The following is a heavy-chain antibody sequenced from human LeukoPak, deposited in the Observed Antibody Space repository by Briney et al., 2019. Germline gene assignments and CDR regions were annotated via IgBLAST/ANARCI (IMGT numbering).Heavy chain of an antibody. CDR1: GGTFSSYA. D-gene: IGHD5-18*01. Sequence: SVKVSCKASGGTFSSYAISWVRQAPGQGLEWMGGIIPIFGTANYAQKFQGRVTITADESTSTAYMELSSLRAEDTAVYYCARARIQLHTIDFWGQGTMVTVSS. CDR2: IIPIFGTA. CDR3: ARARIQLHTIDF. V-gene: IGHV1-69*01. J-gene: IGHJ3*01.